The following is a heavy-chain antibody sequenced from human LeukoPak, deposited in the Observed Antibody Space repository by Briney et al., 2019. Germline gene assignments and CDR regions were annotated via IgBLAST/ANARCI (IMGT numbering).Heavy chain of an antibody. J-gene: IGHJ5*02. Sequence: PGGSLRLSCAASGFTFSGSAMHWVRQASGKGLEWVGRIRSKANSYATAYAASVKGRFTNSRDDSKNTAYLQMNSLKTEDTAVYYCTREGVIAVAGLFDPWGQGTLVTVSS. CDR1: GFTFSGSA. CDR2: IRSKANSYAT. V-gene: IGHV3-73*01. D-gene: IGHD6-19*01. CDR3: TREGVIAVAGLFDP.